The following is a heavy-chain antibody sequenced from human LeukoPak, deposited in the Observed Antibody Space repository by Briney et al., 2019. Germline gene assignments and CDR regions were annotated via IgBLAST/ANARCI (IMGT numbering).Heavy chain of an antibody. V-gene: IGHV3-33*06. Sequence: PGGSLRLSCAASGFTFSSYGMHWVRQAPGKGLEWVAVIWYVGSNKYYADSVKGRFTISRDNSKNTLYLQLTSLRAEDTGVYYCAKTWNEGSFDYWGQGTLVTVSS. CDR3: AKTWNEGSFDY. CDR2: IWYVGSNK. D-gene: IGHD1-1*01. CDR1: GFTFSSYG. J-gene: IGHJ4*02.